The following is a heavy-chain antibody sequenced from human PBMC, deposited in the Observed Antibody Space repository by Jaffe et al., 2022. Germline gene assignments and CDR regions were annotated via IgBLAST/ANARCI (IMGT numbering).Heavy chain of an antibody. J-gene: IGHJ4*02. CDR1: GYSISSGYY. Sequence: QVQLQESGPGLVKPSETLSLTCAVSGYSISSGYYWGWIRQPPGKGLEWIGSIYHSGSTYYNPSLKSRVTISVDTSKNQFSLKLSSVTAADTAVYYCARDVQGRHDYWGQGTLVTVSS. D-gene: IGHD1-1*01. V-gene: IGHV4-38-2*02. CDR2: IYHSGST. CDR3: ARDVQGRHDY.